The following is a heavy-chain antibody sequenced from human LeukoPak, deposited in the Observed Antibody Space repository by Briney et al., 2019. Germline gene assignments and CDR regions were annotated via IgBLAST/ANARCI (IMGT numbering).Heavy chain of an antibody. D-gene: IGHD6-13*01. CDR3: AIAPSVAAAGTWAFDI. V-gene: IGHV3-23*01. J-gene: IGHJ3*02. CDR2: ISGSGGST. Sequence: GGSLRLSCAASGFTFSSQTMSWVRQAPGKGLEWVSAISGSGGSTYYADSVKGRFTISRDNSKNTLYLQMNSLRAEDTAVYYCAIAPSVAAAGTWAFDIWGQGTMVTVSS. CDR1: GFTFSSQT.